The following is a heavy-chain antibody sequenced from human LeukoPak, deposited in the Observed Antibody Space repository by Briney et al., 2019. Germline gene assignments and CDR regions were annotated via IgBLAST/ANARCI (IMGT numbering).Heavy chain of an antibody. CDR3: ARDLVTVTKGFDI. CDR2: ISYIGST. CDR1: GDSFSSHY. J-gene: IGHJ3*02. Sequence: PSATLSLTCTVSGDSFSSHYWTWIRQPPGKGLEWIGYISYIGSTNYNPSLKSRVTISIDTSKNQFSLKLSSVTAADTAVYYCARDLVTVTKGFDIWGQGTMVSVSS. V-gene: IGHV4-59*11. D-gene: IGHD3-9*01.